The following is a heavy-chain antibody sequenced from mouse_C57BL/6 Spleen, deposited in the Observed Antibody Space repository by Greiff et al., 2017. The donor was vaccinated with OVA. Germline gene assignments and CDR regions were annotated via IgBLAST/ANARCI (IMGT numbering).Heavy chain of an antibody. Sequence: VQLQQSGAELAKPGASVKLSCKASGYTFTSYWMHWVKQRPGQGLEWIGYINPSSGYTTYNQKFKGKATLTADKSSSTTYMQRISLTYEDSAVYYCGIAYYGKDYAMDYWGQGTSVTVSS. J-gene: IGHJ4*01. CDR2: INPSSGYT. CDR1: GYTFTSYW. CDR3: GIAYYGKDYAMDY. V-gene: IGHV1-7*01. D-gene: IGHD2-1*01.